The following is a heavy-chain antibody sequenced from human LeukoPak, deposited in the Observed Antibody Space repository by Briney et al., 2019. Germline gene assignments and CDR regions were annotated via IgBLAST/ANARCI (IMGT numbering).Heavy chain of an antibody. J-gene: IGHJ6*03. CDR3: ARDYNRGVTILGVVVDYYYYMDV. V-gene: IGHV3-7*01. Sequence: GGSLRLSCAASGFTFSSYWMSWVRQAPGKGLEWVANIKQDGSEKYYVDSVKGRFTISRDNAKNSLYLQMNSLRAEDTAVYYCARDYNRGVTILGVVVDYYYYMDVWGKGTTVTVSS. CDR1: GFTFSSYW. D-gene: IGHD3-3*01. CDR2: IKQDGSEK.